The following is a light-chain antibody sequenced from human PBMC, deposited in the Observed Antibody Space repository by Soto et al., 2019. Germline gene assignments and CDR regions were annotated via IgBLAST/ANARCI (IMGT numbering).Light chain of an antibody. CDR3: QQADTFPLT. CDR2: AAS. Sequence: DIQMTQSPSSVSASVGDRVTITCRASQGISSWVAWYQQRPGKAPNLLIYAASSLQSGVPSRFSGSGSGTEFTLPISSPQPEGFATYFCQQADTFPLTFGGGTKVEIK. CDR1: QGISSW. J-gene: IGKJ4*01. V-gene: IGKV1-12*01.